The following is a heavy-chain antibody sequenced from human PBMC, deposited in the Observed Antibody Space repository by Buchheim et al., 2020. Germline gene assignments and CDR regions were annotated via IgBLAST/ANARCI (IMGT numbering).Heavy chain of an antibody. D-gene: IGHD6-19*01. V-gene: IGHV3-30*18. CDR1: GFTFSSYG. CDR2: ISYDGSNK. CDR3: AKDISRFSSGWPFDY. J-gene: IGHJ4*02. Sequence: QVQLVESGGGVVQPGRSLRLSCAASGFTFSSYGMHWVRQAPGKGLEWVAVISYDGSNKYYADSVKGRFTISRDNSKNTLYLQMNSLRAEDTAVYYCAKDISRFSSGWPFDYWGQGTL.